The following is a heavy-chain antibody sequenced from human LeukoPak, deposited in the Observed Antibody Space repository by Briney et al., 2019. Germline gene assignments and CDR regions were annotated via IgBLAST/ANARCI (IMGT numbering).Heavy chain of an antibody. Sequence: ASVKVSCKASGGTFSSYAISWVRQAPGQGLEWMGGIIPIFGTANYAQKFQGRVTITADESTSTAYMELSSLRSEDTAVYYCARSLKNYYGSGSYYFPLVYWGQGTLVTVSS. CDR3: ARSLKNYYGSGSYYFPLVY. CDR2: IIPIFGTA. CDR1: GGTFSSYA. V-gene: IGHV1-69*13. J-gene: IGHJ4*02. D-gene: IGHD3-10*01.